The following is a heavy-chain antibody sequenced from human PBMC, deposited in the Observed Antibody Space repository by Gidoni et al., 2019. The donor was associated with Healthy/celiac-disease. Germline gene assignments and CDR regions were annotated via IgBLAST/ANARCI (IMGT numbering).Heavy chain of an antibody. D-gene: IGHD1-26*01. Sequence: QVQLVESGGGGVPPGRSLRLSCAASGFPFSSYGMHWVRQAPGKGLEWVAVISYDGSNKYYADSVKGRFTISRDNSKNTLYLQMNSLRAEDTAVYYCAKEQVGATSPSLDYWGQGTLVTVSS. CDR2: ISYDGSNK. J-gene: IGHJ4*02. CDR1: GFPFSSYG. V-gene: IGHV3-30*18. CDR3: AKEQVGATSPSLDY.